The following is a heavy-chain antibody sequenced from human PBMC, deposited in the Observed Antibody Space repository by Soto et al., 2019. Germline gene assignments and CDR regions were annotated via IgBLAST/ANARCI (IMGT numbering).Heavy chain of an antibody. CDR1: ADSVTISDYY. CDR3: AAHDSGGYYAEY. V-gene: IGHV4-39*01. Sequence: QLQLQESGPGLVKPSETLSLTCTVSADSVTISDYYWGWIRQPPGQGLEWIGSIHYSGSTYYNPSLKSRVTISGDTSKKQFSLKLTAVTAADAAVYYCAAHDSGGYYAEYWGQGTLVTVSA. CDR2: IHYSGST. D-gene: IGHD3-22*01. J-gene: IGHJ4*02.